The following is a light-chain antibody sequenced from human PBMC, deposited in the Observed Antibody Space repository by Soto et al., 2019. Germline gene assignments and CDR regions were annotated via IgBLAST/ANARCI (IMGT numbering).Light chain of an antibody. CDR2: GAS. Sequence: ERVLTQSPGTLSLSPGERATLSCRASQSVISTYLAWYQQKPGQAPRLLIYGASSRATGIPDRFSGSGSGTDFTLTVSRLEPKDFAVYYCQYYGSPPLTFGGGTKVEIK. CDR3: QYYGSPPLT. V-gene: IGKV3-20*01. CDR1: QSVISTY. J-gene: IGKJ4*01.